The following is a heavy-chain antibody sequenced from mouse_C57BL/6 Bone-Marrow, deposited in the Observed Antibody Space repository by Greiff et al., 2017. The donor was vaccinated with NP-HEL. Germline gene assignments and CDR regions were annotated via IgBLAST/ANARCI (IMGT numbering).Heavy chain of an antibody. CDR2: IYPGDGDT. CDR1: GYAFSSSW. V-gene: IGHV1-82*01. D-gene: IGHD3-2*02. CDR3: ARNAQATHAMDY. J-gene: IGHJ4*01. Sequence: QVQLKQSGPELVKPGASVKISCKASGYAFSSSWMNWVKQRPGKGLEWIGRIYPGDGDTNYNGKFKGKATLTADKSSSTAYMQLSSLTSEDSAVYFCARNAQATHAMDYWGQGTSVTVSS.